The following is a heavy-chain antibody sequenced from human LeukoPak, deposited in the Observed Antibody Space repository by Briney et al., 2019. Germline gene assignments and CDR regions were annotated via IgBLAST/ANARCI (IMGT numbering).Heavy chain of an antibody. V-gene: IGHV1-8*01. CDR1: GNIFTGYD. CDR2: LNYNSGNT. J-gene: IGHJ4*02. CDR3: ARFVGDDY. D-gene: IGHD3-16*01. Sequence: ASVKVSCKASGNIFTGYDVNWARQATGQGLEWMGWLNYNSGNTGYAQKFQGRVTMTRDTSTGTAYMELRSLRSEDTAVYYCARFVGDDYWGQGTLVTVSS.